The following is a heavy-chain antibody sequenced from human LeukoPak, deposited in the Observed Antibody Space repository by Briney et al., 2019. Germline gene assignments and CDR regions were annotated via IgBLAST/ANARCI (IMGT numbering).Heavy chain of an antibody. D-gene: IGHD1-1*01. CDR1: GYTLTELS. Sequence: GASVKVSCKVSGYTLTELSMHWVRQAPGKGLEWMGGFDPEDGETIYAQKFQGRVTMTEDTSTDTAYVELSSLRSEDTAVYYCATPPGTTGTTVLRYWGQGTLVTVSS. CDR3: ATPPGTTGTTVLRY. CDR2: FDPEDGET. V-gene: IGHV1-24*01. J-gene: IGHJ4*02.